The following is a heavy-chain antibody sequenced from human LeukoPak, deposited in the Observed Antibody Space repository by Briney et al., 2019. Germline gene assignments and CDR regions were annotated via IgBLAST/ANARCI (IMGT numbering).Heavy chain of an antibody. V-gene: IGHV3-21*01. CDR2: ISSSSSYI. CDR3: ARGYSYGLGYFDY. Sequence: PGGSLRLSCAASGFTFSSYSMNWVRQAPGKGLEWVSSISSSSSYIYYADSVKGRFTISRDNAKNSLYLQMNSLRAEDTAVYYCARGYSYGLGYFDYWGQGTLVTVPS. J-gene: IGHJ4*02. CDR1: GFTFSSYS. D-gene: IGHD5-18*01.